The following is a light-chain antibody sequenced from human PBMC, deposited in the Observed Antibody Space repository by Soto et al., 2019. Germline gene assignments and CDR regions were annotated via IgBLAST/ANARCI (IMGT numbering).Light chain of an antibody. Sequence: QSVLTQPPSVSGAPGQRVTISCTGSSSNIGAGYDVHWYQQLPGTAPKLLIYGNSNRPSGVPDRFSGSKSGTSASLAITGLQVEDEADYYCQSYDSSLSGSYVLGTGTKVTVL. CDR3: QSYDSSLSGSYV. CDR1: SSNIGAGYD. V-gene: IGLV1-40*01. CDR2: GNS. J-gene: IGLJ1*01.